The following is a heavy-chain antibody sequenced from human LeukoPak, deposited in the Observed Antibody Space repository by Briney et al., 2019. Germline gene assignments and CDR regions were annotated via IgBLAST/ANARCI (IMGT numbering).Heavy chain of an antibody. V-gene: IGHV4-34*01. Sequence: SETLSLTCAVYGGSFSGYYWSWIRQPPGKGLEWIGEINHSGSTNYNPSLKRRVTISVDTSKNQFSLKLSSVTAADTAVYYCARGQYDFWSGYRRNNWFDPWGQGTLVTVSS. J-gene: IGHJ5*02. CDR3: ARGQYDFWSGYRRNNWFDP. CDR1: GGSFSGYY. D-gene: IGHD3-3*01. CDR2: INHSGST.